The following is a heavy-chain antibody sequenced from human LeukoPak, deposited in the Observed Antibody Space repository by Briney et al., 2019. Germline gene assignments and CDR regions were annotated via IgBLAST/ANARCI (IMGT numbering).Heavy chain of an antibody. CDR3: ARDRIVGATNYFDY. D-gene: IGHD1-26*01. J-gene: IGHJ4*02. Sequence: ASETLSLTCTVSGGSISSYYWSWIRQPPGKGLEWIGYIYYSGSTNYNPSLKSRVTISVDTSKNQFSLKLSSVTAADTAVYYCARDRIVGATNYFDYWGQGTLVTVSS. CDR2: IYYSGST. CDR1: GGSISSYY. V-gene: IGHV4-59*01.